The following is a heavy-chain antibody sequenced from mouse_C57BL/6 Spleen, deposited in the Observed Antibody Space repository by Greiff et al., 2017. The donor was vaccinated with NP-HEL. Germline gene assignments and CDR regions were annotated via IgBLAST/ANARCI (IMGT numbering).Heavy chain of an antibody. CDR2: IYPGDGDT. J-gene: IGHJ2*01. CDR3: AREGADY. CDR1: GYAFSSSW. V-gene: IGHV1-82*01. Sequence: QVQLQQSGPELVKPGASVKISCKASGYAFSSSWMNWVKQSPGKGLEWIGRIYPGDGDTNYNGKFKGKATLTADKSSSTAYMQLSSLTSEDSAVYFCAREGADYWGQGTTLTVSS.